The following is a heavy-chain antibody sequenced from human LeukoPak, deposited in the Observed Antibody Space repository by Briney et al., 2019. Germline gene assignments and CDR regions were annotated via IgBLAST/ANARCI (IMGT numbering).Heavy chain of an antibody. Sequence: GGSLRLSCAASGFIFSTYGMYWVRQAPGKGLEWVAFIRHDGSIKNYADSVKGRFTISRDNAKNSLYLQMNSLRAEDTAVYYCARAYGDYRHTDYWGQGTLVTVSS. V-gene: IGHV3-30*02. J-gene: IGHJ4*02. CDR3: ARAYGDYRHTDY. CDR1: GFIFSTYG. CDR2: IRHDGSIK. D-gene: IGHD4-17*01.